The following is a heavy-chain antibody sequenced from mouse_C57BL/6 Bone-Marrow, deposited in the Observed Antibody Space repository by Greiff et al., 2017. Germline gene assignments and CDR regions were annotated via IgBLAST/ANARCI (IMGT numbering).Heavy chain of an antibody. CDR1: GYTFTSYW. J-gene: IGHJ1*03. CDR3: ASDYGSPWYFDV. V-gene: IGHV1-64*01. Sequence: VQLQQPGAELVKPGASVKLSCKASGYTFTSYWMHWVKQRPGQGLEWIGMIHPNSGSTNYNEKFKSKATLTVDKSSSTSYIQLSSLTSEDSAVYYCASDYGSPWYFDVWGTGTTVTVSS. CDR2: IHPNSGST. D-gene: IGHD1-1*01.